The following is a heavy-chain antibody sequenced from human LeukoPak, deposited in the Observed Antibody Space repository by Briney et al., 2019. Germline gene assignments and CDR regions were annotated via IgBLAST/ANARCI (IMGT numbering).Heavy chain of an antibody. CDR2: VHQTGSP. V-gene: IGHV4-38-2*01. CDR1: GSSVNSDQY. D-gene: IGHD3-16*02. Sequence: SETLSLTCDVSGSSVNSDQYWGWMRHSPGAGLEWIGSVHQTGSPYYNPSLGSRVSLSIDSTKNSFSLRLTFATAADTAVYYCAMLRLGELSLLANAYDIWGQGTMVIVSS. CDR3: AMLRLGELSLLANAYDI. J-gene: IGHJ3*02.